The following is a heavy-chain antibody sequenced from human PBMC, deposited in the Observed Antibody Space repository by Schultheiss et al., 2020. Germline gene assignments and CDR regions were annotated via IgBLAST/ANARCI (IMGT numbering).Heavy chain of an antibody. CDR2: IYTSGST. D-gene: IGHD3-10*01. J-gene: IGHJ4*02. Sequence: SETLSLTCTVSGGSISSYYWSWIRQPPGKGLEWIGRIYTSGSTYYNPSLKSRVTISLDMSKNQCSLKLSSVTAADTAVYYCARGNRGVRKTFDYWGQETLVTVSS. CDR1: GGSISSYY. CDR3: ARGNRGVRKTFDY. V-gene: IGHV4-4*07.